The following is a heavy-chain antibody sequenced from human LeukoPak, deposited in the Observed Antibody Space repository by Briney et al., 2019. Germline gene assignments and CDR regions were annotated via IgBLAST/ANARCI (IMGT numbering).Heavy chain of an antibody. D-gene: IGHD1-1*01. Sequence: GSLRLSCAASGFTFSSYSMNWVRQAPGKGLEWVSSISSSSSYIYYADSGHGRFTISRDNTKNSLYLQMNRLRAEDTAVYYCARDSTTGTTGYWGEGALVTVSS. CDR2: ISSSSSYI. CDR1: GFTFSSYS. CDR3: ARDSTTGTTGY. V-gene: IGHV3-21*01. J-gene: IGHJ4*02.